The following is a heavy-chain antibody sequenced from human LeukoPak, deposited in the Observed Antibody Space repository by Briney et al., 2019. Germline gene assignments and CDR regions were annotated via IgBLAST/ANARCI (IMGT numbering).Heavy chain of an antibody. J-gene: IGHJ4*02. CDR2: MNPNSGNT. CDR3: ARAYYDSSGYSIPY. D-gene: IGHD3-22*01. CDR1: GYTFTGYY. Sequence: ASVKVPCKASGYTFTGYYMHWVRQAPGQGLEWMGWMNPNSGNTGYAQKFQGRVTMTRNTSISTAYMELSSLRSEDTAVYYCARAYYDSSGYSIPYWGQGTLVTVSS. V-gene: IGHV1-8*02.